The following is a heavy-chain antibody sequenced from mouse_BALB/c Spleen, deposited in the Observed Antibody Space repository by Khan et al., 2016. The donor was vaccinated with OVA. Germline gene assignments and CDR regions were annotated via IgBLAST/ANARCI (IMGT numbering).Heavy chain of an antibody. CDR1: GFTFSTYG. J-gene: IGHJ3*01. Sequence: EVELVESGGDLVKPGGSLKLSCAASGFTFSTYGMSWVRQTPDRRLEWVATVSTGGSYTYYPDSVKGRFTISRDNAKHTLYLQMNRLKSEDTAMFYWYRRAYYYDSEGFAYWGQGTLVTVSA. CDR3: YRRAYYYDSEGFAY. D-gene: IGHD1-1*01. CDR2: VSTGGSYT. V-gene: IGHV5-6*01.